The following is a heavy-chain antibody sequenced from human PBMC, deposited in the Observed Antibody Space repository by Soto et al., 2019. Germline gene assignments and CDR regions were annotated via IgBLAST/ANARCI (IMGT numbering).Heavy chain of an antibody. D-gene: IGHD3-10*02. Sequence: PGGSLRLSCVASGFMLSSHGMHWVRQAPGKGLEWVALIWFDGSQKHYGESVEGRVTISRDTVKNTLYLEMSSLRGEDTAVYYCWAVSAVFNTYYFHSMDFRAQRTTVPVSS. CDR2: IWFDGSQK. CDR1: GFMLSSHG. J-gene: IGHJ6*01. V-gene: IGHV3-33*01. CDR3: WAVSAVFNTYYFHSMDF.